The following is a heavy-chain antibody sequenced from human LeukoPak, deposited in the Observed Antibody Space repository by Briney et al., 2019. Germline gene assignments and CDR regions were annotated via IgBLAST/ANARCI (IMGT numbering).Heavy chain of an antibody. J-gene: IGHJ4*02. D-gene: IGHD3-10*01. Sequence: PSETLSLTCAVYGGYFSGYYWSWIRQPPGKGLEWIGEINHSGSTNYNPSLKSRVTISVDTSKNHFSLKLSSVTAADTAVYYCARGRSHYYGSGSYYTYWGQGTLVTVSS. CDR3: ARGRSHYYGSGSYYTY. CDR2: INHSGST. V-gene: IGHV4-34*01. CDR1: GGYFSGYY.